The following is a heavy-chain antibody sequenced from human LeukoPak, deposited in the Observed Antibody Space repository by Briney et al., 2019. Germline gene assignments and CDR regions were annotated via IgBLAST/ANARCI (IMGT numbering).Heavy chain of an antibody. D-gene: IGHD5-12*01. Sequence: SETLSLTCTVSGVSISIYYWSWIRQPPGKGMEWIGYIHVSGRTNYNPPLKSRVTISVDTSKNQFSLKLNSVTAADTAVYYCARHSGAYDYWLGYWGQGTLVTVSS. J-gene: IGHJ4*02. CDR2: IHVSGRT. CDR3: ARHSGAYDYWLGY. V-gene: IGHV4-59*08. CDR1: GVSISIYY.